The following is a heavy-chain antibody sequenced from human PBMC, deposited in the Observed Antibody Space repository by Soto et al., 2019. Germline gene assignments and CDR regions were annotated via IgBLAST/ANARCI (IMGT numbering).Heavy chain of an antibody. J-gene: IGHJ6*02. CDR1: GYTFTSYA. CDR2: INAGNGNT. D-gene: IGHD1-7*01. CDR3: ASINYADGDYYYYGMDV. Sequence: ASVKVSCKASGYTFTSYAMHWVRQAPGQRLEWMGWINAGNGNTKYSQKFQGRVTITRDTSASTAYMELSSLRSEDTAVYYCASINYADGDYYYYGMDVWGQGTTVTVSS. V-gene: IGHV1-3*01.